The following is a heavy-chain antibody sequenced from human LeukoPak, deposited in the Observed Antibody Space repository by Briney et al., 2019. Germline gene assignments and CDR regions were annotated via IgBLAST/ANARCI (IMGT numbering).Heavy chain of an antibody. CDR3: AKDPRGRYDFWSGLHLYYYYYYMDV. V-gene: IGHV1-46*01. J-gene: IGHJ6*03. Sequence: ASVKVSCKASGYTFINNWMHWVRQAPGQGLEWVGLINPTGTTTLYAQKFQGRVTLTRDMSTSTDYMELRSLKSEDTAVYYCAKDPRGRYDFWSGLHLYYYYYYMDVWGKGTTVTVSS. D-gene: IGHD3-3*01. CDR1: GYTFINNW. CDR2: INPTGTTT.